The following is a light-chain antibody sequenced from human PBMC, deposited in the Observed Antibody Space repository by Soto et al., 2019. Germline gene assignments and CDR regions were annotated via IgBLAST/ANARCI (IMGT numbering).Light chain of an antibody. J-gene: IGLJ1*01. V-gene: IGLV1-51*02. CDR2: END. CDR1: SSNTGNKY. Sequence: QSVLTQPPSVSAAPGQKVTISCSGSSSNTGNKYVSWYQQLPGAAPKLLIYENDKRPSGIPDRFSGSKSGTSATLGITGLQTGDEADYYCATWDSSLSAGLFGTGTKLTVL. CDR3: ATWDSSLSAGL.